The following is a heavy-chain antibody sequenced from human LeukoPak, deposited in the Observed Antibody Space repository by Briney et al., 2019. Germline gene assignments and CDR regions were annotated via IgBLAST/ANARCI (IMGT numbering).Heavy chain of an antibody. CDR3: ARADRYYYDSSGPLGP. Sequence: SVKVSCKASGYTFTSYDISWVRQAPGQGLEWMGGILPVSNTANNAQNFQGRVTFTADTSTGTAYMELSSLRSEDTAVYYCARADRYYYDSSGPLGPWGQGTLVTVSS. D-gene: IGHD3-22*01. CDR2: ILPVSNTA. J-gene: IGHJ5*02. CDR1: GYTFTSYD. V-gene: IGHV1-69*06.